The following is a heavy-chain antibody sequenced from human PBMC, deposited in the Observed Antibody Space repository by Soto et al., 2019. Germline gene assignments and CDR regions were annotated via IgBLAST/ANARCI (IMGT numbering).Heavy chain of an antibody. J-gene: IGHJ6*02. CDR1: GYSFTSYW. CDR2: IYPGDSDT. V-gene: IGHV5-51*01. Sequence: GESLKISCKGSGYSFTSYWIGWVRQMPGKGLEWMGIIYPGDSDTRYSPSFQGQVTISADKSISTAYLQWSSLKASDTAMYYCTSTSATGINYHGIDVWGQRTTDTDSS. D-gene: IGHD6-13*01. CDR3: TSTSATGINYHGIDV.